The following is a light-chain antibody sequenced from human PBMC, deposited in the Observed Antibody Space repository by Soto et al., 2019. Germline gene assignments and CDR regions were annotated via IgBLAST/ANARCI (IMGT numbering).Light chain of an antibody. CDR2: GAS. CDR1: QSISNY. Sequence: DIQMTQSPSSLSASVGDSVTITCRASQSISNYLNWYQQKVGTAPKVLISGASSLQSGVPSRFSGSGSGTEFTLTISSLQLEDFATYYCQQSFTMSPLTFGGGTKVEIK. V-gene: IGKV1-39*01. CDR3: QQSFTMSPLT. J-gene: IGKJ4*01.